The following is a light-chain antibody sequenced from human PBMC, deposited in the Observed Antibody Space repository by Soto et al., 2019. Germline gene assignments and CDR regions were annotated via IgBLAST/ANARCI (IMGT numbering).Light chain of an antibody. CDR1: STDLGSYDL. J-gene: IGLJ7*01. V-gene: IGLV2-23*02. CDR2: EVS. CDR3: CSYAGSNTAV. Sequence: QSALTQPASVSGSPGQSITISCTGASTDLGSYDLVSWFQQHPGQAPKLMIFEVSQRPSGVSNRFSGSKSGNTASLTISGLLAEDEADYYCCSYAGSNTAVFGGGTQLTVL.